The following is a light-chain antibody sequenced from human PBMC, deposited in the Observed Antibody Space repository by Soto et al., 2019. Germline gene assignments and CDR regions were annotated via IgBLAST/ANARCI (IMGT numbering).Light chain of an antibody. V-gene: IGKV3-11*01. CDR1: QSVSSY. Sequence: EIVLTQSPATLSLSPGERATLSCRASQSVSSYLAWYQQKPGQAPRLLIYDASNRATGIPARFSGSGSGTDFTLTISSLEPEDFAGYYCQKRSKWPPNTFGQGTRLEIK. CDR2: DAS. J-gene: IGKJ5*01. CDR3: QKRSKWPPNT.